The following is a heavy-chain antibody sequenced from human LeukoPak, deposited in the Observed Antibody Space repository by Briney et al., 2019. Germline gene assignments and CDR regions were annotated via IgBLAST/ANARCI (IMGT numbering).Heavy chain of an antibody. Sequence: SETLSLTCTVSGGSISSYYWSWIRQPAGKGLEWIGRIYTSGSTNYNPSLKSRVTMSVDTSKNQFSLKLSSVTAADTAVYYCARYGPWWELPNAFDIWGQGTMVTVSS. D-gene: IGHD1-26*01. CDR1: GGSISSYY. CDR2: IYTSGST. J-gene: IGHJ3*02. CDR3: ARYGPWWELPNAFDI. V-gene: IGHV4-4*07.